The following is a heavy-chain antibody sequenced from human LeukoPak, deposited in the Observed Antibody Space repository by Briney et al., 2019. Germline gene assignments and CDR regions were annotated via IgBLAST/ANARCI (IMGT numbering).Heavy chain of an antibody. Sequence: GGSLRLSCAASGFPFGNYGVNWVRQAPGKGLEWVSAISASGIITYYADSVKGRFTISRDDSRNTLSLQMNSLRAEDTALYFCAKDAAYCSGGSCFFDSWGQGTLVTVSS. J-gene: IGHJ4*02. CDR3: AKDAAYCSGGSCFFDS. CDR2: ISASGIIT. D-gene: IGHD2-15*01. V-gene: IGHV3-23*01. CDR1: GFPFGNYG.